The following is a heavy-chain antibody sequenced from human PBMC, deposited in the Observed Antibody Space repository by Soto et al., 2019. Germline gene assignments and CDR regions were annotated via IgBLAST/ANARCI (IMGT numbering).Heavy chain of an antibody. J-gene: IGHJ3*02. CDR1: GYIFTSYT. D-gene: IGHD1-7*01. Sequence: QVQLVQSGPEVKKPGASVKLSCKASGYIFTSYTVTWVRQAPGQGLEWMGWVSAYTGETQYAQIYHGTVTMTTNTSTSTALMEMRSLKSADTAVSYYARGGNWNYVWAFEIWGQGTMVNVSS. CDR3: ARGGNWNYVWAFEI. V-gene: IGHV1-18*04. CDR2: VSAYTGET.